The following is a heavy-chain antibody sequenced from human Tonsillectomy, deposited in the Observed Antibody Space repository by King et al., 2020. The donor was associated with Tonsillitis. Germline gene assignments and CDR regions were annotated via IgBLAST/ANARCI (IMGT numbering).Heavy chain of an antibody. CDR3: ARDLQYDILTGYFLNYFYGMDV. V-gene: IGHV1-8*01. J-gene: IGHJ6*02. CDR2: MNPNIGNT. Sequence: QLVQSGAEVKKPGASVKVSCKASGYTFTNYDINWVRQAPGQGLEWLGSMNPNIGNTDYAQKFQGGVTMTRNTSISTAYMELSSLRSEDTAVYYCARDLQYDILTGYFLNYFYGMDVWGQGTTVTVSS. D-gene: IGHD3-9*01. CDR1: GYTFTNYD.